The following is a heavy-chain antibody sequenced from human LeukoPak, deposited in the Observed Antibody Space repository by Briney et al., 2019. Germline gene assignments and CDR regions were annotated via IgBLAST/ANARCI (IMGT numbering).Heavy chain of an antibody. Sequence: GASVKVSCKASGYTFTSYYMHWLRQAPGQGLEWMGIINPSGGSTSYAQKFQGRVTMTRDTSTSTVYMELSSLRSEDTAVYYCARGRDTAMGQDNWFDPWGQGTLVTVSS. D-gene: IGHD5-18*01. V-gene: IGHV1-46*01. CDR2: INPSGGST. J-gene: IGHJ5*02. CDR3: ARGRDTAMGQDNWFDP. CDR1: GYTFTSYY.